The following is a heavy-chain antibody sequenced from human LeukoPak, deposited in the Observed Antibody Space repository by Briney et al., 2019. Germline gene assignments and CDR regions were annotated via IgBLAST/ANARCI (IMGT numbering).Heavy chain of an antibody. J-gene: IGHJ4*02. Sequence: PGGSLRLSCAASGFTFSSYGMHWVRQAPGKGLEWVAVISYDGSNKYYADSVKGRFTIPRDNSKNTLYLQMNSLRAEDTAVYYCAKDVPHRRYFDWTNEGSLGYYFDYWGQGTLVTVSS. CDR2: ISYDGSNK. V-gene: IGHV3-30*18. D-gene: IGHD3-9*01. CDR3: AKDVPHRRYFDWTNEGSLGYYFDY. CDR1: GFTFSSYG.